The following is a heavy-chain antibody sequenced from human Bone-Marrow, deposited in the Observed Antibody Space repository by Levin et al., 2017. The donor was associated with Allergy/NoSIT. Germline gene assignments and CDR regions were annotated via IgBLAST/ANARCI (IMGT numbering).Heavy chain of an antibody. D-gene: IGHD5-18*01. CDR2: ISDDGSKK. CDR1: RFTFSNYG. J-gene: IGHJ6*02. Sequence: GESLKISCAGSRFTFSNYGMHWVRQAPGKGLEWVAVISDDGSKKYYADSVKGRFTISRDNSKNTLYLQMSGLRAEDTAVYYCAKVTRMVYVDTARASLYYYGMDVWGHGTTVTV. CDR3: AKVTRMVYVDTARASLYYYGMDV. V-gene: IGHV3-30*18.